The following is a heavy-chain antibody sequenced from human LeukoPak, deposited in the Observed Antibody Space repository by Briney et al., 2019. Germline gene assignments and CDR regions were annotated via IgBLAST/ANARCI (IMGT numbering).Heavy chain of an antibody. V-gene: IGHV3-30*04. J-gene: IGHJ6*03. CDR3: TRGPPGYYYYYLDV. CDR1: GFTFSSYA. CDR2: ISYDGSNK. Sequence: GRSLRLSCAAGGFTFSSYAVHGVRQAPGKGLEWGAVISYDGSNKYYADSVKGRFTISRDNSKNTLYLQMNSLRAEDTAVYYCTRGPPGYYYYYLDVWGKGTTVTVSS.